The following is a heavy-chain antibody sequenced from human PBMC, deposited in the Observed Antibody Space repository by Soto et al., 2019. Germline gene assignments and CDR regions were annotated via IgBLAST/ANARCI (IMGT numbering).Heavy chain of an antibody. CDR2: IYYTGNT. V-gene: IGHV4-31*03. Sequence: QVQLQESGPELVKPSQTLSLTCTVSGGSISSNGHYWTWIRQHPGKGLEWIAYIYYTGNTYYNPSLKSRLSISVDTSKNQFSLNLRSVTAADTAVYYYAREQWGYDSWGQGTLVTVSS. D-gene: IGHD2-15*01. J-gene: IGHJ4*02. CDR1: GGSISSNGHY. CDR3: AREQWGYDS.